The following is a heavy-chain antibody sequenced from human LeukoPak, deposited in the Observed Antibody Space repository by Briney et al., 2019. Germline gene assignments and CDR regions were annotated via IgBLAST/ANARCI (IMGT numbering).Heavy chain of an antibody. V-gene: IGHV3-23*01. CDR1: GFTFRSYA. Sequence: GGSLRLSCAASGFTFRSYAMSWVREAPGKGLEWVSAISASGASTYYADSVKGRLTISRDNSKNTLYLQMNSLRADDTAVYYCAKSGRTSCSTSCYYFDYWGQGTLVTVSS. CDR2: ISASGAST. D-gene: IGHD2-2*01. CDR3: AKSGRTSCSTSCYYFDY. J-gene: IGHJ4*02.